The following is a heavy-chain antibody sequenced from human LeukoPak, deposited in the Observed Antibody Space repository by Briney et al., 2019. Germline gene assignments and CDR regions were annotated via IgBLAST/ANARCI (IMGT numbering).Heavy chain of an antibody. V-gene: IGHV1-2*02. CDR3: ARGGTRGLAYYYYYYMDV. J-gene: IGHJ6*03. D-gene: IGHD1-1*01. CDR1: GYTFTGYY. CDR2: INPNSGGR. Sequence: SVKVSCKASGYTFTGYYMHWVRQAPGQGLEWMGWINPNSGGRNNAQKFQGRVTMTRDTSISTAYMELSSLRSEDTAVYYCARGGTRGLAYYYYYYMDVWGKGTTVTVSS.